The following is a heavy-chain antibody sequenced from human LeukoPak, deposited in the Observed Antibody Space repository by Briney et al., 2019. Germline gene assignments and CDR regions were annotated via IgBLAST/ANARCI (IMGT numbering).Heavy chain of an antibody. Sequence: SETLSLTCIVSGGSISSGSYYWSWIRQPAGKGLEWIGRIYTSGSTNYNPSLKSRVTISVDTSKNQFSLKLSSVTAADTAVYYCASGYDLDYWGQGTLVTVSS. V-gene: IGHV4-61*02. CDR2: IYTSGST. J-gene: IGHJ4*02. D-gene: IGHD5-12*01. CDR1: GGSISSGSYY. CDR3: ASGYDLDY.